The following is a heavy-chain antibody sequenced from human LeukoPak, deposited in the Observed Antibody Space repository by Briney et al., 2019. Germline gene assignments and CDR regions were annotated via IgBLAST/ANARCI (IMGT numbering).Heavy chain of an antibody. J-gene: IGHJ4*02. D-gene: IGHD6-13*01. Sequence: GGSLRLSCAASGFTFSSYWMSWVRQAPGKGLEWVANIKQDGSETYYVDSVKGRFTISGDNAKNLLYLEMNSLRAEDTALYYCARVDGSSSCPDYWGQGTLVTVSS. CDR2: IKQDGSET. CDR1: GFTFSSYW. CDR3: ARVDGSSSCPDY. V-gene: IGHV3-7*01.